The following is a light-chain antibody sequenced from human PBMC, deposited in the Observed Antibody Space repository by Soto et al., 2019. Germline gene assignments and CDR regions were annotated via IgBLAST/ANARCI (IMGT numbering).Light chain of an antibody. CDR3: QHYGISPFT. Sequence: EIELTQSPGTLSLSPGERATLSCRASQSVSSSYLAWYQQKPGQAPRLLIYGASSRATGIPDRFSGSGSGTDFTLTISRLEPEDFAVYYCQHYGISPFTFGPGTKVDIK. V-gene: IGKV3-20*01. CDR1: QSVSSSY. CDR2: GAS. J-gene: IGKJ3*01.